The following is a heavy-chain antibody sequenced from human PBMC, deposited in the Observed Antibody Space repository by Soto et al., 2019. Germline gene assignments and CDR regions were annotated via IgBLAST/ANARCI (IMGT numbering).Heavy chain of an antibody. Sequence: ASETLSLTCAVYGESFSGYYWSWIRQPPGKGLEWIGEINHSGSTNYNPSPKSRVTISVDTSKNQFSLKLSSVTAADTAVYYCAVIAAAYYFDYWGQGTLVTVSS. V-gene: IGHV4-34*01. J-gene: IGHJ4*02. CDR3: AVIAAAYYFDY. CDR1: GESFSGYY. D-gene: IGHD6-13*01. CDR2: INHSGST.